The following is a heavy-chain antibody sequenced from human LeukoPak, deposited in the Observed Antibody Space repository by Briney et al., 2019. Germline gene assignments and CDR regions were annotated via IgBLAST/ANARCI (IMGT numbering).Heavy chain of an antibody. D-gene: IGHD4-17*01. CDR2: ITNTGRTI. J-gene: IGHJ4*02. CDR1: GFSFSSFE. Sequence: GGSLRLSCVASGFSFSSFEMNWVRQAPGKGLEWLSYITNTGRTIYYADSVKGRFTISRYNAKNSLYLHINSLRGDDTAIYYCARGGAYGMMGYWGQGTLVTVSS. V-gene: IGHV3-48*03. CDR3: ARGGAYGMMGY.